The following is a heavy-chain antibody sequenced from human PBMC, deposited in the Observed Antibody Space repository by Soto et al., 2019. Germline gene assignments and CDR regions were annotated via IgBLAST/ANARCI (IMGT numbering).Heavy chain of an antibody. D-gene: IGHD2-15*01. CDR1: GFTFSSYA. CDR2: ISSNGGST. V-gene: IGHV3-64*01. Sequence: GGSLRLSCAASGFTFSSYAMYWVRQAPGKGLEYVSAISSNGGSTYYANSVKGRFTISRDNSKNTLYLQMGSLRAEDMAVYYCARVLCSGGSCYTRGAFDIWGQGTMVTVSS. CDR3: ARVLCSGGSCYTRGAFDI. J-gene: IGHJ3*02.